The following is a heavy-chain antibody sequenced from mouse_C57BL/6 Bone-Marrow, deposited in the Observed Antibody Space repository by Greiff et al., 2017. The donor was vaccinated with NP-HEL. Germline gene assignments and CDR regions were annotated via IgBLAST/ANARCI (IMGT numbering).Heavy chain of an antibody. Sequence: EVQLQQSGPVLVKPGASVKMSCTASGYTFTDYYMNWVKQSHGKSLEWIGVINPYNGGTSYNQKFKGKATLTVDKSSSTAYMELNSLTSEDSAVYYCARVHGRFFDYWGQGTTLTVSS. CDR2: INPYNGGT. CDR1: GYTFTDYY. CDR3: ARVHGRFFDY. V-gene: IGHV1-19*01. J-gene: IGHJ2*01.